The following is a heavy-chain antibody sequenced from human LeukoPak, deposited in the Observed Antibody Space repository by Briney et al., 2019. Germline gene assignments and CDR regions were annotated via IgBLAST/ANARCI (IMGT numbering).Heavy chain of an antibody. Sequence: GGSLRLSCAASGFTFSSYWMHWVRHAPGKGLVWVSRINSDGSSTSYADSVKGRFTISRDNAKNTLYLQMNSLRAKDTAVYYCARDYRTYYYDSSGPDYWGQGTLVTVSS. J-gene: IGHJ4*02. CDR3: ARDYRTYYYDSSGPDY. CDR2: INSDGSST. V-gene: IGHV3-74*01. CDR1: GFTFSSYW. D-gene: IGHD3-22*01.